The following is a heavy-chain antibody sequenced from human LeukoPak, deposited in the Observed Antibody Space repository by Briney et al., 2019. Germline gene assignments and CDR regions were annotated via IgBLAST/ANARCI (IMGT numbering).Heavy chain of an antibody. CDR2: INQDGSEK. CDR1: GFPFSNSA. Sequence: GGSLRLSCAASGFPFSNSAMTWVRQAPGKGLEWVASINQDGSEKYYVDSVKGRFTISRDNAQKSLYLEMKSLSAKDTAVYYCARAVTSTEGYWGQGALVTVSS. J-gene: IGHJ4*02. V-gene: IGHV3-7*03. CDR3: ARAVTSTEGY.